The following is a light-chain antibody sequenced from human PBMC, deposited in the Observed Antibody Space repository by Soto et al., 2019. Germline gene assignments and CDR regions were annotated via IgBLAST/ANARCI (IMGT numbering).Light chain of an antibody. CDR1: NSNIGAGYD. J-gene: IGLJ1*01. Sequence: QSVLTQPPSVSGAPGQRITISCTGINSNIGAGYDVHWYQQLPGTAPKLLIYGNSNRPSGVPDRFSGSKSGTSASVAITGLQAEDEADYYCQSYDNSLSGSYVFGTGTKVTVL. CDR3: QSYDNSLSGSYV. V-gene: IGLV1-40*01. CDR2: GNS.